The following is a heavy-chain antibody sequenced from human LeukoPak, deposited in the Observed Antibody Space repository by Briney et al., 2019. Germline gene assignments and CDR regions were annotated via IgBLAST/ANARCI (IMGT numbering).Heavy chain of an antibody. Sequence: GGSLRLSCVASGFTVSSNYMSWVRQAPGKGLEWVSVIYSAGNTYYADSVKGRFTISRHNSENTLYLHMNSLRVEDTSVYFCARGGTPGYSSGRIDYWGQGTLVTVSS. CDR1: GFTVSSNY. CDR3: ARGGTPGYSSGRIDY. CDR2: IYSAGNT. V-gene: IGHV3-53*04. J-gene: IGHJ4*02. D-gene: IGHD6-19*01.